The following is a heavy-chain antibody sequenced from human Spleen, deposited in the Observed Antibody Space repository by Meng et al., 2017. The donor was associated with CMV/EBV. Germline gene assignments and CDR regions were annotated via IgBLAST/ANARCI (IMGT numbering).Heavy chain of an antibody. CDR2: IYYSGST. CDR3: ARGEGMITFGGVIVPYFDY. Sequence: SETLSLTCTVSGGSVSSGSYYWSWIRQPPGKGLEWIGYIYYSGSTNYNPSLKSRVTISVDTSKNQFSLKLSSVTAADTAVYYCARGEGMITFGGVIVPYFDYWGQGTLVTVSS. V-gene: IGHV4-61*01. CDR1: GGSVSSGSYY. J-gene: IGHJ4*02. D-gene: IGHD3-16*02.